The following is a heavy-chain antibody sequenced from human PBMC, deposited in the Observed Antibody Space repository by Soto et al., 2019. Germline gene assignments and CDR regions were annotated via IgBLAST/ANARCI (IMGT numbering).Heavy chain of an antibody. J-gene: IGHJ6*02. Sequence: ASVKVSCKVSGYTLTELSMHWVRQAPGKGLEWMGGFDPEDGETIYAQKFQGRVTMTEDTSTDTAYMELSSLRSEDTAVYYCATPDWQRSTDYYYYGMDVWGQGTTVTVSS. CDR1: GYTLTELS. V-gene: IGHV1-24*01. CDR2: FDPEDGET. D-gene: IGHD6-25*01. CDR3: ATPDWQRSTDYYYYGMDV.